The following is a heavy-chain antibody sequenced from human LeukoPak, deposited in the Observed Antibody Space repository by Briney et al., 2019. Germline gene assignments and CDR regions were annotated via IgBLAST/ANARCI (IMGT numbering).Heavy chain of an antibody. V-gene: IGHV1-24*01. Sequence: ASVKVSCKVSGYTLTELSMHWVRQAPGKGLEWMGGFDPEDGETIYAQKFQGRVTMTEDTSTDTAYMELSSLRSEDTAVYYCATNAVLGFGELTHPFDYWGQGTLVTVSS. CDR1: GYTLTELS. D-gene: IGHD3-10*01. J-gene: IGHJ4*02. CDR3: ATNAVLGFGELTHPFDY. CDR2: FDPEDGET.